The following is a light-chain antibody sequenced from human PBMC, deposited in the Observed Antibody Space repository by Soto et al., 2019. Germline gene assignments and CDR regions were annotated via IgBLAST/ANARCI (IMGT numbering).Light chain of an antibody. CDR1: SSDVGGYNH. Sequence: QSALTQPASVSGSPGQSITISCIGSSSDVGGYNHVSWYQQHSGKAPKLMIYEVSNRPSGVSNRFSGSKSGNTASLTISGLQAEDEADYYCNSYTSSSTWVFGGGTQLTVL. V-gene: IGLV2-14*01. CDR3: NSYTSSSTWV. CDR2: EVS. J-gene: IGLJ3*02.